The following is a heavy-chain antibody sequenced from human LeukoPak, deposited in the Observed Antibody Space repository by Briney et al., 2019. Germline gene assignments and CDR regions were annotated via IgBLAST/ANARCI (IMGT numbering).Heavy chain of an antibody. Sequence: SGPALVKPTQTLTLTCTFSGFSLSTSDTSGMCVSWIRQPPGKALEWLARIDWDDDKYYSTSLKTRLTISKHTSKNQVVLTMTNMDPADTATYYCARMVSGYYYYMDVWGKGATVTVSS. J-gene: IGHJ6*03. CDR3: ARMVSGYYYYMDV. CDR2: IDWDDDK. CDR1: GFSLSTSDTSGMC. V-gene: IGHV2-70*11. D-gene: IGHD2-8*01.